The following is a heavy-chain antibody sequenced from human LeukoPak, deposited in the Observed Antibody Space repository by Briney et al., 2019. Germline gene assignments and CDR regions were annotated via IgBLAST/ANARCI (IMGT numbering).Heavy chain of an antibody. D-gene: IGHD1-26*01. CDR1: GFTFSSYG. CDR2: ISYDGSNK. Sequence: GGSLRLSCAASGFTFSSYGMHWVRQAPGKGLEWVAVISYDGSNKYYADPVKGRFTISRDNSKNTLYLQMNSLRAEDTAVYYCAKDSSRIVGATASLYYYYYGMDVWGQGTTVTVSS. J-gene: IGHJ6*02. V-gene: IGHV3-30*18. CDR3: AKDSSRIVGATASLYYYYYGMDV.